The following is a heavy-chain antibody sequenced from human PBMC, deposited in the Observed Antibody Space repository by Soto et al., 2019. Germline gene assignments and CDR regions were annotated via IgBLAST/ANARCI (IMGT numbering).Heavy chain of an antibody. CDR3: AASVTTSGGFDV. CDR1: GFSVGAKY. V-gene: IGHV3-53*01. D-gene: IGHD4-17*01. Sequence: GGSLRLSCAASGFSVGAKYMIWVRQAPGKGLEWVSVIYLGGYTNHADPVKGRFTISRDNFKNTVSLQMSSLRAEDTAVYYCAASVTTSGGFDVWGQGTEVTVSS. CDR2: IYLGGYT. J-gene: IGHJ3*01.